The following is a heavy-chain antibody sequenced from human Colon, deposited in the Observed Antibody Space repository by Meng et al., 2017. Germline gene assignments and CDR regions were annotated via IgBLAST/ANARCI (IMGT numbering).Heavy chain of an antibody. CDR2: VYHRGDT. V-gene: IGHV4-4*02. CDR3: GRDQGRQLINH. J-gene: IGHJ4*02. Sequence: GHVQEAGPGLVKPSGTLSLTCTVSGDSISSDIWWSWVRQPPGKGLEWIGEVYHRGDTNYNPSLKSRVVISVDRSKNQFSLNLSSVTAADTAVYYCGRDQGRQLINHWGQGTLVTVSS. D-gene: IGHD1-1*01. CDR1: GDSISSDIW.